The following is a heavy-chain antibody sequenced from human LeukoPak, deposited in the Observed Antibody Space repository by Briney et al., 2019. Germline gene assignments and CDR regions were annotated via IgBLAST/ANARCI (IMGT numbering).Heavy chain of an antibody. CDR2: ISGSDGST. D-gene: IGHD2-15*01. CDR3: AKVDCSGGSCWGFGYYNYGMDV. J-gene: IGHJ6*02. Sequence: GGSLRLSCAASGFTFSSYGIIWVRQAPGKGLVWVSSISGSDGSTYYTDSVKGRFTNSRDNPKKTLYLQMNSLRAEDTAVYYCAKVDCSGGSCWGFGYYNYGMDVWGQGTTVTVSS. V-gene: IGHV3-23*01. CDR1: GFTFSSYG.